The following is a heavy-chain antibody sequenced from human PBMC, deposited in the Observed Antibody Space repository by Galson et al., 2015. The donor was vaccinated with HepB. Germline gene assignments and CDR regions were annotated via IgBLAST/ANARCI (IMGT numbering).Heavy chain of an antibody. CDR3: MSDDI. CDR2: ISGNGDTT. Sequence: SLRLSCAASGFTFRNYAVHWVRQAPGKGLEYVSAISGNGDTTHYADSVKGRFTTSRDNSKNTLYPQMSSLRVEDTAVYYCMSDDIWGQGTMVTVSS. J-gene: IGHJ3*02. CDR1: GFTFRNYA. V-gene: IGHV3-64D*09.